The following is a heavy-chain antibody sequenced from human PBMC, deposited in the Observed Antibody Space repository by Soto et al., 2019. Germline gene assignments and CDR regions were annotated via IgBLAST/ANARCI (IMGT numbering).Heavy chain of an antibody. V-gene: IGHV1-69*13. CDR1: GGTFSTHA. Sequence: ASVKVSCKASGGTFSTHAIIWVRQAPGHGLEWMGGIIPISGTTYYTQKFQGRVTITADEPTSTAFMELSSLKSDDTAVFYCARGYCSGANCYSGMDVWGQGTMVTVSS. CDR3: ARGYCSGANCYSGMDV. J-gene: IGHJ6*02. D-gene: IGHD2-15*01. CDR2: IIPISGTT.